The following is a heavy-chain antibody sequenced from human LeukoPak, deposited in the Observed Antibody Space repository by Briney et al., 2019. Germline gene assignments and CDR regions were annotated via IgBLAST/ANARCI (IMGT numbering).Heavy chain of an antibody. CDR3: ANLDYGDIREGYYFDY. CDR1: GFTFSSYA. CDR2: ISGSGGST. D-gene: IGHD4-17*01. V-gene: IGHV3-23*01. Sequence: PGGSLRLSCAASGFTFSSYAMSWVRQAPGKGLEWASAISGSGGSTYYADSVKGRFTISRDNSKNTLYLQMNSLRAEDTAVYYCANLDYGDIREGYYFDYWGQGTLVTVSS. J-gene: IGHJ4*02.